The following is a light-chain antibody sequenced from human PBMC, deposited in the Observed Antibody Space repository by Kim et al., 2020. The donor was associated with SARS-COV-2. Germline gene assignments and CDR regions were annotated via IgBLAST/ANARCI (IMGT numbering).Light chain of an antibody. V-gene: IGKV1-33*01. CDR1: QDISNY. J-gene: IGKJ1*01. Sequence: AAVRDRVTITCQASQDISNYLNWYQQKPGKAPEVLIYDASDLETGVPSRFSGSGSATYFTFTISSLQPEDIATYYCQQYDSLPWTFGQGTKVDIK. CDR3: QQYDSLPWT. CDR2: DAS.